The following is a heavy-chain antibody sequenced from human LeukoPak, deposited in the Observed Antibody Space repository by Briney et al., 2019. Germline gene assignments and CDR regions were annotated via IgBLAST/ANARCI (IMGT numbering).Heavy chain of an antibody. CDR1: GGSISSYY. V-gene: IGHV4-4*07. J-gene: IGHJ4*02. Sequence: PSETLSLTCTVSGGSISSYYWSWIRQPAGKGLEWIGRIYTSGSTNYNPSLKGRVTMSVDTSKNQFSLKLSSVTAADTAVYYCARDLGVPNYDSSGSYFDYWGQGTLVTVSS. D-gene: IGHD3-22*01. CDR2: IYTSGST. CDR3: ARDLGVPNYDSSGSYFDY.